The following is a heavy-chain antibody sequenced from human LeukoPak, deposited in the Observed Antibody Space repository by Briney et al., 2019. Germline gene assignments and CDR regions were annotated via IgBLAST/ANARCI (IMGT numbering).Heavy chain of an antibody. CDR2: IYASGSS. Sequence: SETLSLTCIVSGGSISHYYWSWVRQPAGKGLEWVGRIYASGSSDYNPSLESRVTMSIDTSKNQFSLRLSSVTAADTAMYYCARGDSYSSTYYTTYYFDYWGQGTLVTVSS. J-gene: IGHJ4*02. CDR1: GGSISHYY. CDR3: ARGDSYSSTYYTTYYFDY. D-gene: IGHD6-13*01. V-gene: IGHV4-4*07.